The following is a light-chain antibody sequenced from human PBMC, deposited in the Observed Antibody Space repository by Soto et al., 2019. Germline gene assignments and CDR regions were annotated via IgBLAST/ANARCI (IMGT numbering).Light chain of an antibody. J-gene: IGLJ1*01. V-gene: IGLV2-14*03. CDR3: SSYTSISTYV. Sequence: QSVLTQPASVSGSPGQSITISCTGTSSDVGAYNYVSWYQHHPGKAPKLMIYDVSNRPSGVSNRFSGSKSGNTASLTISGLQAEDEADYYCSSYTSISTYVFGTGTKVTVL. CDR2: DVS. CDR1: SSDVGAYNY.